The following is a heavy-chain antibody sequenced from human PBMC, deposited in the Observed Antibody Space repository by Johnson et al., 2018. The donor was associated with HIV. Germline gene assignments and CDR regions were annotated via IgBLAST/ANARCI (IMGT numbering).Heavy chain of an antibody. J-gene: IGHJ3*02. Sequence: QVQLVESGGGLVQPGGSLRLSCAASGFTFSSYAMHWVRQAPGKGLEWVAVISYDGSNEYYADSVKGRFTISRNNSKNTLYLQMNSLRAEDTAVYSCVRGGYSGYDSGAFDIWGQGTMVTVSS. D-gene: IGHD5-12*01. CDR1: GFTFSSYA. V-gene: IGHV3-30-3*01. CDR2: ISYDGSNE. CDR3: VRGGYSGYDSGAFDI.